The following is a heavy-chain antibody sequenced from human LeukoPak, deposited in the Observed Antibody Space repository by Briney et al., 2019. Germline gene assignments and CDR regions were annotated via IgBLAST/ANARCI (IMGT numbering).Heavy chain of an antibody. CDR3: ARAGKWLVFYSVY. CDR1: GFTFSSYW. Sequence: GGPLRLSCAASGFTFSSYWMRWVRQAPGKGLEWVAHIKQEGSDEFYVDSVKGRFTTSRDNSKISLYLQMNSLRAEDTAVYYCARAGKWLVFYSVYWGQGTLVTVSS. V-gene: IGHV3-7*01. D-gene: IGHD6-19*01. J-gene: IGHJ4*02. CDR2: IKQEGSDE.